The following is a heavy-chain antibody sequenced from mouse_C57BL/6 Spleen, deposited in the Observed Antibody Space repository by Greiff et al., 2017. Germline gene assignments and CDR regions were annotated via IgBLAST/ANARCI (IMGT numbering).Heavy chain of an antibody. D-gene: IGHD1-1*01. J-gene: IGHJ2*01. Sequence: VHVKQSGAELVRPGASVKLSCTASGFNIKDYYMHWVKQRPGQGLAWIGRIDPEDGDTEYAPKFQGKATRTVDTSSNTAYLQLSSLTSEDTAVYYCTTYYYGSSFDYWGQGTTLTVSS. V-gene: IGHV14-1*01. CDR1: GFNIKDYY. CDR2: IDPEDGDT. CDR3: TTYYYGSSFDY.